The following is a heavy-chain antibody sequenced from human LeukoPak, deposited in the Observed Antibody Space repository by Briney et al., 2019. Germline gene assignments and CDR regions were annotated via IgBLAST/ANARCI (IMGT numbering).Heavy chain of an antibody. CDR1: GFTFSSYS. D-gene: IGHD5-24*01. CDR2: ISSSSSYI. CDR3: ARTSTRMGDAFDI. J-gene: IGHJ3*02. V-gene: IGHV3-21*01. Sequence: PGGSLRLSCAASGFTFSSYSMNWVRQAPGKGLEWVSSISSSSSYIYYADSVKGRFTISRDNAKNSLYLQMNSLRAEDTAVYYCARTSTRMGDAFDIWGQGTMVTVSS.